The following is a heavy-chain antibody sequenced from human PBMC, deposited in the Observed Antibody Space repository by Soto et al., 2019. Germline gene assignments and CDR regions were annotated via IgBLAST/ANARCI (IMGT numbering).Heavy chain of an antibody. CDR3: ARGGTQIDY. CDR2: ISAYNGNT. Sequence: QVQLVQAGAEVKKPGASVKVSCKASGYTFTNFGISWVRQAPGQGLEWMGWISAYNGNTNYAQNFQGRVTMTKDTSTRTDDMELRCLSSDDTAVYYCARGGTQIDYWGQGTLVPVSS. CDR1: GYTFTNFG. D-gene: IGHD3-16*01. V-gene: IGHV1-18*01. J-gene: IGHJ4*02.